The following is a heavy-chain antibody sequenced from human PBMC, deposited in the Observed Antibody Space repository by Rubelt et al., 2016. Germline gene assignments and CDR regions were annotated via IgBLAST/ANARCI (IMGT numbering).Heavy chain of an antibody. V-gene: IGHV1-18*01. Sequence: QVQLVQSGAEVKKSGASVKVSCKASGYTFSKYGINWVRQAPGQGLEWMGWISVNSGDTKYAQKRQGRGNMTTDTSTRTAYMELTSLRSDDTAVYSCARATNWNYAFDIWGQGTMVTVSS. J-gene: IGHJ3*02. CDR2: ISVNSGDT. CDR3: ARATNWNYAFDI. CDR1: GYTFSKYG. D-gene: IGHD1-7*01.